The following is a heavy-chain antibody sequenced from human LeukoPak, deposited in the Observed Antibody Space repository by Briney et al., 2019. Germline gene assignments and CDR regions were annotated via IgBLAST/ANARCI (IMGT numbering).Heavy chain of an antibody. J-gene: IGHJ4*02. CDR1: GYSISSGYY. Sequence: SETLSLTCTVSGYSISSGYYWGWIRQPPGKGLEWIGSIYHSGSTYYNPSLKSRVTISVDTSKNQFSLKLSSVTAADTAVYYCARLHRAILMIDYWGQGTLVTVSS. D-gene: IGHD2-8*01. CDR3: ARLHRAILMIDY. CDR2: IYHSGST. V-gene: IGHV4-38-2*02.